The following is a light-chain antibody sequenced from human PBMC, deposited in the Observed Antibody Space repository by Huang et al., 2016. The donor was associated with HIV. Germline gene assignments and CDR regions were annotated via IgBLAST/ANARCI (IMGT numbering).Light chain of an antibody. V-gene: IGKV3-15*01. CDR3: QQYNDFRRT. J-gene: IGKJ3*01. Sequence: ETVMTQSPVTLSVSPGDSASLSCRSSQIVSSHLAWYQQKPGQSPRLLIYAASTRATGVPSRFSGSGAGTEFTLTISTLQSEDSAVYYCQQYNDFRRTFGPGTRVEIK. CDR2: AAS. CDR1: QIVSSH.